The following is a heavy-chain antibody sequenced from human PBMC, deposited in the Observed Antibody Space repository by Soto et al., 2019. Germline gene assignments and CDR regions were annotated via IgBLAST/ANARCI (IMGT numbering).Heavy chain of an antibody. J-gene: IGHJ3*02. CDR2: INPSGGST. D-gene: IGHD3-22*01. CDR1: GYTFTSYY. V-gene: IGHV1-46*01. CDR3: AKGLAPLYYYDSSGHDAFDI. Sequence: ASVKVSCKASGYTFTSYYMHWVRQAPGQGLEWMGIINPSGGSTSYAQKFQGRVTMTRDTSTSTVYMELSSLRSEDTAVYYCAKGLAPLYYYDSSGHDAFDIWGQGTMVTV.